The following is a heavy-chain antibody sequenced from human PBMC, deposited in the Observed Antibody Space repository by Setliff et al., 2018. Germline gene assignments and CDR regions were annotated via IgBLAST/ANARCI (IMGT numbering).Heavy chain of an antibody. D-gene: IGHD3-3*01. Sequence: ASVKVSCKASGYIFTGYYMHWVRQAPGQGLEWMGRINPNSGGTNYAQKFQGRVTKTRDTSVTTAYMELSSLRPEDTAGYYCARRGLGYDFWSGYYTMYYFDYWGQGTLVTVSS. V-gene: IGHV1-2*06. CDR2: INPNSGGT. CDR3: ARRGLGYDFWSGYYTMYYFDY. J-gene: IGHJ4*02. CDR1: GYIFTGYY.